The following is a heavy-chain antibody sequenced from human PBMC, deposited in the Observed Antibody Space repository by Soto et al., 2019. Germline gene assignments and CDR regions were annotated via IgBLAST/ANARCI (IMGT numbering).Heavy chain of an antibody. CDR1: GYGFTSYW. J-gene: IGHJ4*02. V-gene: IGHV5-51*01. D-gene: IGHD5-12*01. CDR2: IYPGDSDA. CDR3: ARENGGYDWRF. Sequence: GESLKIACKGSGYGFTSYWIGWVRQVPGKGLEWMGIIYPGDSDARYSPSFKGQVIISVDKSISTAYLQWSSLKASDTAMYYCARENGGYDWRFWGQGTLVTVSS.